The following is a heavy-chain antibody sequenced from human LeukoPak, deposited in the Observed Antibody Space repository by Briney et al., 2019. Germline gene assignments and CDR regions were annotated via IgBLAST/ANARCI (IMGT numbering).Heavy chain of an antibody. CDR2: ISPNSGDT. Sequence: GASVKVSCKASGYTFTDYFIHWVRQAPGQGLEWMGWISPNSGDTNYAQKFQGRVTITTDESTSTAYMELSSLRSEDTAVYYCARAWGAANYYYYMDVWGKGTTVTVSS. CDR1: GYTFTDYF. CDR3: ARAWGAANYYYYMDV. J-gene: IGHJ6*03. V-gene: IGHV1-2*02. D-gene: IGHD1-26*01.